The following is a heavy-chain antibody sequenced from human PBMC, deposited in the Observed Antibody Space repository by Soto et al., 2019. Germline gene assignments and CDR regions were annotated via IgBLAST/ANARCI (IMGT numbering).Heavy chain of an antibody. CDR3: ARDRAWGIAAAANFDY. J-gene: IGHJ4*02. Sequence: GGSLRLSCAASGFTFSSYAMHWVRQAPGKGLEWVAVISYDGSNKYYADSVKGRFTISRDNSKNTLYLQMNSLRAEDTAVYYCARDRAWGIAAAANFDYWGQGTLVTVSS. CDR2: ISYDGSNK. D-gene: IGHD6-13*01. CDR1: GFTFSSYA. V-gene: IGHV3-30-3*01.